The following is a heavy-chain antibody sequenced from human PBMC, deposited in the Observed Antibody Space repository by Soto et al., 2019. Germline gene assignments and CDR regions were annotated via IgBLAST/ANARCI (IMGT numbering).Heavy chain of an antibody. V-gene: IGHV4-59*01. D-gene: IGHD3-10*01. Sequence: SETLSLTCTVSGGSISSYYWSWIRQPPVKGLEWIGYIYYSGSTNYNPSLKSRVTISVDTSKNQFSLKLSSVTAADTAVYYCAREYYYGSGSYYGFDPWGQGTLVTVSS. CDR2: IYYSGST. CDR1: GGSISSYY. J-gene: IGHJ5*02. CDR3: AREYYYGSGSYYGFDP.